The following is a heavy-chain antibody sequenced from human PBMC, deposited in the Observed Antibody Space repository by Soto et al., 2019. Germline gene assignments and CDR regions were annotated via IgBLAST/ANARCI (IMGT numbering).Heavy chain of an antibody. Sequence: SETLSLTCAVYGGSFSGYYWSWIRQPPGKGLEWIGEINHSGSTNYNPSLKSRVTISVDTSKNQFSLKLSSVTVADTAVYYCARHTPAISISDHWGQGTLVTVSS. CDR1: GGSFSGYY. D-gene: IGHD2-15*01. V-gene: IGHV4-34*01. J-gene: IGHJ4*02. CDR2: INHSGST. CDR3: ARHTPAISISDH.